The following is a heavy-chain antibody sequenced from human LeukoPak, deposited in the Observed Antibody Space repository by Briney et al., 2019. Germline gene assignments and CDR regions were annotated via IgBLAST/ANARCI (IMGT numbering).Heavy chain of an antibody. CDR3: ARGGDCSSTSCYASWRFDP. V-gene: IGHV4-34*01. D-gene: IGHD2-2*01. CDR2: INHSGRP. J-gene: IGHJ5*02. Sequence: SETLSLTCAVYGGSFSGYYWSCIRQPPGKGLEWIGEINHSGRPKYNPSLKSRVTISVDTSKNQFSLKLSSVTGADTAVYYWARGGDCSSTSCYASWRFDPWGQGTLVTVSS. CDR1: GGSFSGYY.